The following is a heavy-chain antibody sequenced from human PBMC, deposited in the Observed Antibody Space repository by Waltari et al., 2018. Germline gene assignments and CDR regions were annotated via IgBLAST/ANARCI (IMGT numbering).Heavy chain of an antibody. CDR1: GFTFSDYY. CDR2: ISSSGSTI. V-gene: IGHV3-11*04. J-gene: IGHJ4*02. CDR3: TREGRIAAAPIDY. D-gene: IGHD6-13*01. Sequence: QVQLVESGGGLVKPGGSLRLSCAASGFTFSDYYMRWLRPPPGKGLEWFSYISSSGSTIYYADSVKGRFTISRDNAKNSLYLQMNSLRAEDTAVYYCTREGRIAAAPIDYWGQGTLVTVSS.